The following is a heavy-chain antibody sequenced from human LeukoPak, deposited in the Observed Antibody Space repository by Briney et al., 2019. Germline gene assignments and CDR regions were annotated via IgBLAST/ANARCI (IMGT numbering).Heavy chain of an antibody. CDR1: GYTFTSYG. D-gene: IGHD1-26*01. J-gene: IGHJ4*02. CDR2: ISAYNGNT. CDR3: AKDPIFSGSYGVFDS. Sequence: ASVKVSCKASGYTFTSYGISWVRQAPGQGLEWMGWISAYNGNTNYAQKLQGRVTMTTDTSTSTAYMELRSLRSDDTAVYYCAKDPIFSGSYGVFDSWGQGTLVTVSS. V-gene: IGHV1-18*01.